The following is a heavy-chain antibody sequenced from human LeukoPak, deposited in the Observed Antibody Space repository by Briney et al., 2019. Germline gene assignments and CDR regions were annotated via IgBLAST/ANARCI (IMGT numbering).Heavy chain of an antibody. CDR1: GFTFSSYE. CDR3: ARDERFASDNSRRVAD. J-gene: IGHJ4*02. D-gene: IGHD3-3*01. Sequence: PGGSLRLSCVASGFTFSSYEMNWVRQAPGKGLEWVPYISPSGSDIDYADSVRGRFSSSRDNAKNSLYLQMNSLRAEDTAVYYCARDERFASDNSRRVADWGQGSLFTVSS. V-gene: IGHV3-48*03. CDR2: ISPSGSDI.